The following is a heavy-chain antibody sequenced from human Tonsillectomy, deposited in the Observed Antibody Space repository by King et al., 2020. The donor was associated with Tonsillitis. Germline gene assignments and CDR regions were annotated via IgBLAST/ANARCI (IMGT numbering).Heavy chain of an antibody. CDR1: GHSFTSYW. V-gene: IGHV5-51*01. CDR3: ARLQLIPPDSTGYPLPGY. Sequence: VQLVESGAEVKKPGESLKISCKGSGHSFTSYWIGWVRQMPGKGLEWMGIIYPGDSDTRYSPSFQGQVTISADKSISTAYLQWSSLKASDTAMYYCARLQLIPPDSTGYPLPGYWGQGTLVTVSS. CDR2: IYPGDSDT. D-gene: IGHD3-22*01. J-gene: IGHJ4*02.